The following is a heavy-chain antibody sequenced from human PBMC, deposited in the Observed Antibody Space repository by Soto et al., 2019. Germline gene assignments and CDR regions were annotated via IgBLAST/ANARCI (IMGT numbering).Heavy chain of an antibody. V-gene: IGHV2-26*01. J-gene: IGHJ6*02. CDR3: ARYPYYDFWSGYYKSHYYYYGMDV. D-gene: IGHD3-3*01. CDR2: IFSNDEK. Sequence: SGPTLVNPTETLTLTCTVSGFSLSNARMGVSWIRQPPGNALEWLAHIFSNDEKSYSTSLKSRLTISKDTSKSQVVLTMTNMDPVDTATYYCARYPYYDFWSGYYKSHYYYYGMDVWGQGTTVTVSS. CDR1: GFSLSNARMG.